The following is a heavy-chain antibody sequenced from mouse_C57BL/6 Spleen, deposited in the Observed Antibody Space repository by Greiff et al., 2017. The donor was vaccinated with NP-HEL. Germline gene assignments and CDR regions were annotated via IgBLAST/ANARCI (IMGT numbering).Heavy chain of an antibody. V-gene: IGHV1-82*01. Sequence: VQLQQSGPELVKPGASVKISCKASGYAFRSSWMNWVKQRPGKGLEWIGRIYPGDGDTNYNGKFKGKATLTADKSSSTAYMQLSSLTSEDSAVYCCARSREDMEYWGQGTSVTVSS. CDR3: ARSREDMEY. J-gene: IGHJ4*01. CDR2: IYPGDGDT. CDR1: GYAFRSSW.